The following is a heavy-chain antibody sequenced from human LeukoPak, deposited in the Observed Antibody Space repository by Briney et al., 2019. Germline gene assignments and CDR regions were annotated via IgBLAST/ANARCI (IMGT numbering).Heavy chain of an antibody. CDR3: AKSRWGSGWYRGYYFDY. D-gene: IGHD6-19*01. Sequence: HPGRSLRLSCAASGFTFSSYAMSWVRQAPGKGLEWVSAISGSGGSTYYADSVKGRFTISRDNSKNTLYLQMNSLRAEDTAVYYCAKSRWGSGWYRGYYFDYWGQGTLVTVSS. CDR2: ISGSGGST. CDR1: GFTFSSYA. V-gene: IGHV3-23*01. J-gene: IGHJ4*02.